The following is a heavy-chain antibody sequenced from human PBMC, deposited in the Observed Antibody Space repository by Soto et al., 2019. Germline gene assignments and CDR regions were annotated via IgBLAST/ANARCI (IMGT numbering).Heavy chain of an antibody. CDR1: GYTFTSYA. D-gene: IGHD3-10*01. J-gene: IGHJ4*02. CDR3: ASSYGSGYRAFDY. CDR2: VNASNSNT. V-gene: IGHV1-3*01. Sequence: GASVKVSCKASGYTFTSYAMHWVRQAPGQRLEWMGRVNASNSNTKYSQKFQGRVTMTTDTSTSTAYMELSSLRSEDTAIYYCASSYGSGYRAFDYWGQGALVTVSS.